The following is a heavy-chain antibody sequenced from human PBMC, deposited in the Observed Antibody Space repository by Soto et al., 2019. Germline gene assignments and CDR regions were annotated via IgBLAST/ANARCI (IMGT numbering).Heavy chain of an antibody. V-gene: IGHV4-59*01. CDR1: GGSISSYY. CDR2: IYYSGST. J-gene: IGHJ4*02. CDR3: ARDRSPGTAIRFDH. Sequence: SETLSLTCTVSGGSISSYYWSWIRQPPGKGLEWIGYIYYSGSTNYNPSLKSRVTISVDTSKNQFSLKLSSVTAADTAVYYCARDRSPGTAIRFDHWGQGTLVTVYS. D-gene: IGHD2-21*02.